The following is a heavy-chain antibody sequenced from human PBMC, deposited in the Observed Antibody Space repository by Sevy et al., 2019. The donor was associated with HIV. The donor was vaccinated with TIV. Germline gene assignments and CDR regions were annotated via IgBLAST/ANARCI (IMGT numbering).Heavy chain of an antibody. CDR2: FDPEDDET. CDR1: GYTLTKLA. CDR3: ATTKDYYESSGSPFDS. J-gene: IGHJ4*02. Sequence: ASVKDSCRVSGYTLTKLAMHWVRQAPGKGLEWMGSFDPEDDETIYAQKFQGRVMMTEDTSTDTAYMELSSLRSEDTAVYYCATTKDYYESSGSPFDSWGQGTLVTVSS. D-gene: IGHD3-22*01. V-gene: IGHV1-24*01.